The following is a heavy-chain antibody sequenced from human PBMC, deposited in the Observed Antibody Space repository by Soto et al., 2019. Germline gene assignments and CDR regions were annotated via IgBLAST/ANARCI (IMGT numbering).Heavy chain of an antibody. D-gene: IGHD4-17*01. Sequence: QVQLQESGPGLVKPSQTLSLTCTVSGGSLTSDYYYWSWIRHPQGKGLEWIGYIYDSGSTYYNPSLKGRVTRSLDNSKNQFALKLSSVTAADTAVYYCAGGDYVYLDYWGQGTLGTVAS. V-gene: IGHV4-30-4*01. CDR1: GGSLTSDYYY. J-gene: IGHJ4*02. CDR3: AGGDYVYLDY. CDR2: IYDSGST.